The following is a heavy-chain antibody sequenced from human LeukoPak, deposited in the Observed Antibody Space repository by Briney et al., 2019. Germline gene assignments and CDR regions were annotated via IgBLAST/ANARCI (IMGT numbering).Heavy chain of an antibody. J-gene: IGHJ4*02. V-gene: IGHV4-28*01. D-gene: IGHD2-15*01. CDR1: GYSISSSNW. CDR3: ASSRYCSGGSCYSGGGPIDY. Sequence: SETLSLTCAVSGYSISSSNWWGWIRQPPGKGLEWIGYIYYSGSTYYNPSLKSRVTMSVDTSKNQFSLKLSSVTAVDTAVYYCASSRYCSGGSCYSGGGPIDYWGQGTLVTVSS. CDR2: IYYSGST.